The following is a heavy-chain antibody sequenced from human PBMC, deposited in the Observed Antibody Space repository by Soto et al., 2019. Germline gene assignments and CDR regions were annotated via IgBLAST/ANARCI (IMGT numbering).Heavy chain of an antibody. Sequence: SETLSLTCAVSGGSISSTNWWSWVRQPPGKGLEWIGEIYHSGTTNYNPSLQSRVTISVDRSKNQFSLNLSSVTAADTAVYYCASIYCSTGSCSYCWGQGTLVTVSS. CDR1: GGSISSTNW. J-gene: IGHJ4*02. D-gene: IGHD2-15*01. V-gene: IGHV4-4*02. CDR2: IYHSGTT. CDR3: ASIYCSTGSCSYC.